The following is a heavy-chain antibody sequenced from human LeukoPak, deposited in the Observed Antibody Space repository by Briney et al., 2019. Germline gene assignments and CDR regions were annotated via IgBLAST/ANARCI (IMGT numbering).Heavy chain of an antibody. CDR1: GFTFSSYS. CDR2: ISGSGGST. CDR3: AKEGGYCSSTSCYGGGPDY. V-gene: IGHV3-23*01. Sequence: GGSLRLSCAASGFTFSSYSMNWVRQAPGKGLEWVSAISGSGGSTYYADSVKGRFTISRDNSKNTLYLQMNSLRAEDTAVYYCAKEGGYCSSTSCYGGGPDYWGQGTLVTVSS. J-gene: IGHJ4*02. D-gene: IGHD2-2*01.